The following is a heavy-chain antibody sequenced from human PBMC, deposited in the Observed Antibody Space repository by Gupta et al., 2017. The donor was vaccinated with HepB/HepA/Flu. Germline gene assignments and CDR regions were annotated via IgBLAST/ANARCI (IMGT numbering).Heavy chain of an antibody. D-gene: IGHD3-22*01. CDR1: GFTFTSSA. CDR3: AAPGQYYDSSHREKFYYYAMDV. J-gene: IGHJ6*02. V-gene: IGHV1-58*02. Sequence: QMQLVQSGPEVKKPGTSVTVSCKASGFTFTSSAMQWVRQARGQRHGWVGWIVVGSGNTNYAQKFQERVTITRDMSTRTAYMELSSLRSEDTAVYYCAAPGQYYDSSHREKFYYYAMDVWGQGTTVTVSS. CDR2: IVVGSGNT.